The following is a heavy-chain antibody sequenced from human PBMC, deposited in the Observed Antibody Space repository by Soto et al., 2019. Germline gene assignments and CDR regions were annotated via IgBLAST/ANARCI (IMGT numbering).Heavy chain of an antibody. D-gene: IGHD3-22*01. V-gene: IGHV3-21*01. CDR2: ISSSSSYI. CDR3: ASLSGNYYDSSGYSYYYYGMDV. Sequence: GGSLRLSCAASGFTFSSYSMNWVRQAPGKGLEWVSSISSSSSYIYCADSVKGRFTISRDNAKNSLYLQMNSLRAEDTAVYYCASLSGNYYDSSGYSYYYYGMDVWGQGTTVTVSS. J-gene: IGHJ6*02. CDR1: GFTFSSYS.